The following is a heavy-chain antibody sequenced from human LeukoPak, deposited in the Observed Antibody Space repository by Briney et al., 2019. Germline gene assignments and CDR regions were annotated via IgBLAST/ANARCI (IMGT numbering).Heavy chain of an antibody. V-gene: IGHV3-64D*06. CDR2: ISSNGGST. J-gene: IGHJ4*02. D-gene: IGHD3-10*01. Sequence: GGSLRLSCAASGFTFSSYEMNWVRQAAGKGLEYVSAISSNGGSTYYADSVKGRFTISRDNSKNTLYLQMSSLRAEDTAVYYCVTIGASGSYRLWGRGTLVTVSS. CDR1: GFTFSSYE. CDR3: VTIGASGSYRL.